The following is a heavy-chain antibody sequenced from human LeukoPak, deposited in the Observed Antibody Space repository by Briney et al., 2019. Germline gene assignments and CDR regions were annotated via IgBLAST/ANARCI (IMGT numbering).Heavy chain of an antibody. CDR1: GFTVSTNS. V-gene: IGHV3-53*01. D-gene: IGHD4-11*01. J-gene: IGHJ4*02. Sequence: GGSLRLSCTVSGFTVSTNSMSWVRQAPGKGLEWVSFIYSDNTHYSDSVKGRFTISRDNSKNTLYLQMIGLRADDAAVYYCAKGPLDYIHGTQYLDYWGQGTLVTVSS. CDR3: AKGPLDYIHGTQYLDY. CDR2: IYSDNT.